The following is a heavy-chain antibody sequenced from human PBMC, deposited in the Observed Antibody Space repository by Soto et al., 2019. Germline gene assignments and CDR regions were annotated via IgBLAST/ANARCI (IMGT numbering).Heavy chain of an antibody. Sequence: SETLSLTCTVSGGSISSSSYYWGWIRQPPGKGLEWIGSIYYSGNTYYNPSLKSRVTISVDTAKNQFSLKLTSVTAADTAVYYCARERIYYDSSAYPDYWGQPTLVTVSS. J-gene: IGHJ4*02. CDR3: ARERIYYDSSAYPDY. D-gene: IGHD3-22*01. CDR2: IYYSGNT. CDR1: GGSISSSSYY. V-gene: IGHV4-39*02.